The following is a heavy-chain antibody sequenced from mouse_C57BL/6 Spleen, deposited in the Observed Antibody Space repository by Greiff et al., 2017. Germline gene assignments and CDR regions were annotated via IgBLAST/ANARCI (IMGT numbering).Heavy chain of an antibody. D-gene: IGHD2-4*01. J-gene: IGHJ4*01. CDR3: ARGSNDSLMDY. V-gene: IGHV1-61*01. CDR2: IYPSDSET. Sequence: QVQLQQSGAELVRPGSSVKLSCKASGYTFTSYWMDWVKQRPGQGLEWIGNIYPSDSETHYNQKFKDKATLTVDKSSSTAYMQLSSLTSEDSAVYYCARGSNDSLMDYWGQGTSVTVSS. CDR1: GYTFTSYW.